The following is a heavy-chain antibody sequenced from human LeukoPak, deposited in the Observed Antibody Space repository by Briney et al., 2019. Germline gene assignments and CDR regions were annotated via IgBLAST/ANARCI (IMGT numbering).Heavy chain of an antibody. CDR1: GFTFSDYT. V-gene: IGHV3-73*01. CDR2: IRSKVDNYAT. Sequence: PGGSLRLSCAASGFTFSDYTINWVRQASGKGLEWVGRIRSKVDNYATAYAASVQGRFTVSRDDSKNTASLQMNSLKTEDTAVYYCTTVSCTPDPDYWGQGTLVTVSS. CDR3: TTVSCTPDPDY. D-gene: IGHD5/OR15-5a*01. J-gene: IGHJ4*02.